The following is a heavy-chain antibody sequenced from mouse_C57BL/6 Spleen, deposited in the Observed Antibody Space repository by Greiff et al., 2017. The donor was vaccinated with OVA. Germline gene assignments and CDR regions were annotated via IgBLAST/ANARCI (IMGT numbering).Heavy chain of an antibody. CDR1: GYSITSGYY. Sequence: EVQLQQSGPGLVKPSQSLSLTCSVTGYSITSGYYWNWIRQFPGNKLEWMGYISYDGSNNYNPSLKNRISITRDTSKNQFFLKLNSVTTEDTATYYCAKVSYDYDGYFDYWGQGTTLTVSS. V-gene: IGHV3-6*01. J-gene: IGHJ2*01. CDR3: AKVSYDYDGYFDY. D-gene: IGHD2-4*01. CDR2: ISYDGSN.